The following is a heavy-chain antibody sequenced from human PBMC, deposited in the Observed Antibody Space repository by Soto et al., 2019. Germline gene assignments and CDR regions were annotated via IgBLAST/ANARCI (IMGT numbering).Heavy chain of an antibody. Sequence: ASVKVSCKASGYTFSNYGIHWVRQAPGQRLEWMGWINAGNGNTKYSQKFQARVTITRDTSASTAYMELSSLRSEDTAVYYCARGERYYYDSSGYFGFDYWGQGTLVTVSS. J-gene: IGHJ4*02. CDR1: GYTFSNYG. CDR2: INAGNGNT. D-gene: IGHD3-22*01. CDR3: ARGERYYYDSSGYFGFDY. V-gene: IGHV1-3*01.